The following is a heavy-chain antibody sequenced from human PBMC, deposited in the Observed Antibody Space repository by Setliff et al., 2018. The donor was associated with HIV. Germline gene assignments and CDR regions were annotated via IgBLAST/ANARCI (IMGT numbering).Heavy chain of an antibody. Sequence: GGSLRLSCAASGFTFSNSWMTWVRQAPGKGLEWVANIKKDGSNKYYADSVKGRFTISRDNAKNSLYLQMDSLRAEDTAVYYCARAYYHHSGAYWSTDYYYSYIDVWGKGTTVTVS. CDR3: ARAYYHHSGAYWSTDYYYSYIDV. CDR2: IKKDGSNK. CDR1: GFTFSNSW. J-gene: IGHJ6*03. D-gene: IGHD3-22*01. V-gene: IGHV3-7*03.